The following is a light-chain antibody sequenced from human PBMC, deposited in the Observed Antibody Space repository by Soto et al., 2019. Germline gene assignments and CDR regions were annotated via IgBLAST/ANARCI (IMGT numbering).Light chain of an antibody. CDR2: EGS. J-gene: IGLJ1*01. Sequence: QSVLTQPASVSGSPGQSITISCTGTSSDLGGYNLVSWYQQHPGKAPKLMISEGSKRPSGVSNRFSGSKSGNTASLTISGLQAEDEADYYCCSYAVTFYVFGTGTKVTVL. CDR1: SSDLGGYNL. V-gene: IGLV2-23*01. CDR3: CSYAVTFYV.